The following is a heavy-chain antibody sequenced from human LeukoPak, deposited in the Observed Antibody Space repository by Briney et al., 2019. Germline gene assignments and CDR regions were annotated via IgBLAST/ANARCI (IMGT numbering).Heavy chain of an antibody. J-gene: IGHJ4*02. Sequence: GGSLRLSCAASGLTVSSNYMSWVRQAPGKGLEWVSVIYSGGSTYYADSVKGRFTISRDKSKNTLYLQMNSLRAEDTAVYYCAKNGRMITVGDFDYWGQGTLVTVSS. CDR2: IYSGGST. D-gene: IGHD4-11*01. V-gene: IGHV3-53*01. CDR3: AKNGRMITVGDFDY. CDR1: GLTVSSNY.